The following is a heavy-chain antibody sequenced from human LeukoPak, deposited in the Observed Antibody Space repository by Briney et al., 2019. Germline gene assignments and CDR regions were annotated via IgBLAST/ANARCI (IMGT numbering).Heavy chain of an antibody. CDR3: ARAGYDTSGFWYFDL. CDR2: TYYSGST. V-gene: IGHV4-61*01. D-gene: IGHD3-22*01. CDR1: GGSISSGSYY. J-gene: IGHJ2*01. Sequence: PPETLSLTCTVSGGSISSGSYYWGWIRQPPGKGLEWIGSTYYSGSTNYNPSLKSRATISEDTSKKQFSLKLSSVTAADTAVYYCARAGYDTSGFWYFDLWGRGTLVTVSS.